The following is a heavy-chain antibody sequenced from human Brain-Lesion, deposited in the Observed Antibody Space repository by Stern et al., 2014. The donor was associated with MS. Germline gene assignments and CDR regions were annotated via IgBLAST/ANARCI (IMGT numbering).Heavy chain of an antibody. Sequence: VKLVESGGGVVQPGRSLRLSCAVSGFTFSSSGMYWVRQAPGKGLEWAAGICVDGTKKNYIESVKGRFTISRDNSKNTLSLQMTSLRAEDTAVYYCAKDKKDSSGWNLYFYGMDVWGQGTTVIVSS. J-gene: IGHJ6*02. CDR1: GFTFSSSG. D-gene: IGHD6-19*01. CDR2: ICVDGTKK. CDR3: AKDKKDSSGWNLYFYGMDV. V-gene: IGHV3-33*06.